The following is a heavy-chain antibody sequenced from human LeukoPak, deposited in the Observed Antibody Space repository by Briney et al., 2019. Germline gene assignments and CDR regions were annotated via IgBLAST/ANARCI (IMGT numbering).Heavy chain of an antibody. V-gene: IGHV5-51*01. CDR1: GYTFTSYW. D-gene: IGHD4-17*01. J-gene: IGHJ1*01. CDR3: ARLYGHYFQH. Sequence: GESLKISCKGSGYTFTSYWIGWVRQMPGKGLEWMGIIYPGDSDTRYSLSFQGQVTISADKSITTAYLQWSSVKASDTAMYYCARLYGHYFQHWGQGTLVTVSS. CDR2: IYPGDSDT.